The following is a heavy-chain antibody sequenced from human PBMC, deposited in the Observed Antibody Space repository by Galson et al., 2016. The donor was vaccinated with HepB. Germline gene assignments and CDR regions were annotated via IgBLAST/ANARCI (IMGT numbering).Heavy chain of an antibody. J-gene: IGHJ6*02. CDR1: GGSFSTYA. CDR2: IIPSFGTA. V-gene: IGHV1-69*13. D-gene: IGHD3-22*01. Sequence: SVKVSCKASGGSFSTYAISWVRQAPGQGLEWMGGIIPSFGTANYAQKFQDRVTITADESTSTAYMELSSLRFEDTAVYYCARRAYDRSGYDYYYYGMDVWGQGTTVSVS. CDR3: ARRAYDRSGYDYYYYGMDV.